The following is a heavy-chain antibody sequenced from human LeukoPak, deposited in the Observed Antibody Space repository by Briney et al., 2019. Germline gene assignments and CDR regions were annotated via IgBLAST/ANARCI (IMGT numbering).Heavy chain of an antibody. CDR3: ARERDTVSDY. J-gene: IGHJ4*02. D-gene: IGHD5-18*01. V-gene: IGHV3-11*05. CDR1: GFTFSDYY. CDR2: ISSGSTYT. Sequence: GGSLRLSCAASGFTFSDYYMSWIRQAPGKGLEWVSSISSGSTYTNYADSVTGRFTISRDNAKNSLFLQMNSLRAEDTAVYYCARERDTVSDYWGQGTLVTVSS.